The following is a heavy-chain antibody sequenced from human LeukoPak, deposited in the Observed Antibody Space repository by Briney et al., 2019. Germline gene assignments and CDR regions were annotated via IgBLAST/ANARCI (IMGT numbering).Heavy chain of an antibody. Sequence: ASVNVSCKASGYTFTSYGNSWVRQAPGQGREWMGWISAYNGNTNYPQKLQDRATMTTDASRSTAYMELRSLRSDDTAVYYCARVPRITTVRGVIITSSFDYWGQGTLVTVS. CDR2: ISAYNGNT. D-gene: IGHD3-10*01. V-gene: IGHV1-18*01. CDR1: GYTFTSYG. J-gene: IGHJ4*02. CDR3: ARVPRITTVRGVIITSSFDY.